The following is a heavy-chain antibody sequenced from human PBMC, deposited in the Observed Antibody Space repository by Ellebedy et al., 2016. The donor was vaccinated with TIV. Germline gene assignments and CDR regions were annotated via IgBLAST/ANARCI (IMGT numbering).Heavy chain of an antibody. D-gene: IGHD1-14*01. Sequence: SVKVSCXASGGTFSSYAISWVRQAPGQGLEWMGGIIPIFGTANYAQKFQGRVTMTSNTSISTAYMELSSLTSEDTAVYYCASNLDYWGLGTLVTVSS. CDR2: IIPIFGTA. CDR1: GGTFSSYA. CDR3: ASNLDY. J-gene: IGHJ4*02. V-gene: IGHV1-69*05.